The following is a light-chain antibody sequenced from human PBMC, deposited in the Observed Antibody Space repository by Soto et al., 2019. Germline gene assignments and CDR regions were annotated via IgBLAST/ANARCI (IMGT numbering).Light chain of an antibody. Sequence: QSALTQPASVSGSPGQSITIPCGGTGDDIGGYNFVSWYQHHPGKAPKLIIYDVTHRPSGVSERFSGSKSGLTASLTISGLQPEDESHYYCASFTSISTYVFGTGTKVTVL. CDR1: GDDIGGYNF. CDR3: ASFTSISTYV. CDR2: DVT. J-gene: IGLJ1*01. V-gene: IGLV2-14*01.